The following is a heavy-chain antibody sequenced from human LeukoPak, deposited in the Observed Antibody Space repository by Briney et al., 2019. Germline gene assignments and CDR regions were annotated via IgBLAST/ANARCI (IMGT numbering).Heavy chain of an antibody. CDR3: ASSSAMVIFVVNY. CDR1: GFTFSSYA. V-gene: IGHV3-30*04. Sequence: PGGSLRLSCAASGFTFSSYAMHWVRQAPGKGLEWVAVISYDGSNKYYADSVKGRFTISRDNSKNTLYLQMNSLRAEDTAVYYCASSSAMVIFVVNYWGQGTLVTVSS. CDR2: ISYDGSNK. D-gene: IGHD5-18*01. J-gene: IGHJ4*02.